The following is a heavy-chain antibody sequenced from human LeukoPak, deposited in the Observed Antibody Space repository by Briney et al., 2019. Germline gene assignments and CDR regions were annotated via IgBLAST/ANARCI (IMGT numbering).Heavy chain of an antibody. CDR3: ARAHPGYSSGWYVY. CDR2: INAGNGNT. J-gene: IGHJ4*02. V-gene: IGHV1-3*01. D-gene: IGHD6-19*01. Sequence: ASVKVSCKASGYTFTSYAMHWVRQAPGQRLEWMGWINAGNGNTKYSQKFQGRVTITRDTSASTAYMELSSLRSEDTAVYYCARAHPGYSSGWYVYWGQGTLVTVPS. CDR1: GYTFTSYA.